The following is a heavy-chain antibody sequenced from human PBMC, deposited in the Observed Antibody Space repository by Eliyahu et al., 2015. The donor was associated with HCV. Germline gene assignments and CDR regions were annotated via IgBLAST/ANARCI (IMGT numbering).Heavy chain of an antibody. D-gene: IGHD6-19*01. J-gene: IGHJ5*02. CDR2: IHYSGST. V-gene: IGHV4-59*01. CDR3: ASGGGGIAVAGTGGWFDP. Sequence: QVQLQEWGPGLVKPSXXLSLTCXXSGGSXSTXYWSWIRQPPGKGLEWIGYIHYSGSTNYXPSLKSRVTMSVXTSKNQFSLKLSSVTAADTAVYYCASGGGGIAVAGTGGWFDPWGQGTLVTVSS. CDR1: GGSXSTXY.